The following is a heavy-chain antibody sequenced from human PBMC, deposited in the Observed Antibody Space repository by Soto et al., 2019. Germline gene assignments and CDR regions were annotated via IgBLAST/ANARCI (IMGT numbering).Heavy chain of an antibody. CDR3: ARGVDAGVDV. V-gene: IGHV1-8*02. D-gene: IGHD1-1*01. CDR2: MSPNSGAT. J-gene: IGHJ6*02. Sequence: SVKVCCKASRVTVTSYDIYLVRQATGQGLEWMGWMSPNSGATGYAQKFQGRVTMTRDTSISTAYMELSNLRSEDTAIYYCARGVDAGVDVWGQGTTVTVSS. CDR1: RVTVTSYD.